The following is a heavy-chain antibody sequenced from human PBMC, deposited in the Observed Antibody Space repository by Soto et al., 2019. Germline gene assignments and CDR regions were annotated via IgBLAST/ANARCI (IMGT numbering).Heavy chain of an antibody. J-gene: IGHJ2*01. Sequence: QAQLQESGPGPGKPSETLSLTCTVSGCSVSGGTHYWSWIRQPPGKGLEWIGYIYNSGSTNYNPSLKSRVTISVDTSKNQFSLKLSSVTAADTAVYYCARGYRTSWYWFDLWGRGTLVTVSS. D-gene: IGHD6-13*01. CDR1: GCSVSGGTHY. V-gene: IGHV4-61*01. CDR2: IYNSGST. CDR3: ARGYRTSWYWFDL.